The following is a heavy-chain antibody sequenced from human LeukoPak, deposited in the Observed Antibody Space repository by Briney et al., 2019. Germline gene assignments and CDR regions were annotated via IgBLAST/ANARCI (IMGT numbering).Heavy chain of an antibody. D-gene: IGHD2-15*01. CDR1: GFTFSGYG. Sequence: GGSLRLSCAASGFTFSGYGMHRVRQAPGKGLEWVAFIRYDGSNKYYADSVKGRFTISRDNSKNTLYLQVNSLRAEDTAVYYCAKDMVVAADYWGQGTLVTVSS. CDR3: AKDMVVAADY. V-gene: IGHV3-30*02. CDR2: IRYDGSNK. J-gene: IGHJ4*02.